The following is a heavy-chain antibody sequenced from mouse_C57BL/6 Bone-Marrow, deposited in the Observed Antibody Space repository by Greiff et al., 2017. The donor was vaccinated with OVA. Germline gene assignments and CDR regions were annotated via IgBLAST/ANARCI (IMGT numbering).Heavy chain of an antibody. Sequence: QVQLQQSGAELVRPGTSVKVSCKASGYAFTHYLIEWVKQRPGQGLEWIGVINPGSGGTNYNEKFKGKATLTADKSSSTAYMQHSSLTSEDSAVYFCAREDRIFDYWGQGTTLTVSS. V-gene: IGHV1-54*01. CDR1: GYAFTHYL. J-gene: IGHJ2*01. CDR3: AREDRIFDY. CDR2: INPGSGGT.